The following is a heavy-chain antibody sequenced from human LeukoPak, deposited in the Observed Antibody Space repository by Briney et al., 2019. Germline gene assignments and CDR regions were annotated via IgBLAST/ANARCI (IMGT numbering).Heavy chain of an antibody. V-gene: IGHV4-59*08. D-gene: IGHD6-19*01. J-gene: IGHJ4*02. CDR1: GGSIFSNY. CDR3: ARRVSGWPYFDY. Sequence: SETLSLTCTVSGGSIFSNYWSWIRQPPGKGLEWIGYIYYTGSTTYNPSLESRVTISIDTSKNQFSLKLNSVTAADTAVYYCARRVSGWPYFDYWGQGTLVTVSS. CDR2: IYYTGST.